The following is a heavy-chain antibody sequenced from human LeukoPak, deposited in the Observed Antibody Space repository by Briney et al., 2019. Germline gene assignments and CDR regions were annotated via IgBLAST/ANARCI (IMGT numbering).Heavy chain of an antibody. Sequence: KASETLSLTCAVYGGSFSGYYWSWIRQPPGEGLEWIGEINHSGSTNYNPSLKSRVTISVDTSKNQFSLKLSSVTAADTAVYYCARGYSSGFPDYWGQGTLVTVSS. D-gene: IGHD6-19*01. CDR1: GGSFSGYY. CDR2: INHSGST. V-gene: IGHV4-34*01. J-gene: IGHJ4*02. CDR3: ARGYSSGFPDY.